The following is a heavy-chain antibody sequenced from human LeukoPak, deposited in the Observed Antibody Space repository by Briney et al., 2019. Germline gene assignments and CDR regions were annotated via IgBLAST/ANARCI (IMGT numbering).Heavy chain of an antibody. V-gene: IGHV3-7*03. CDR2: IKQDGSEK. CDR1: GFTFSVSG. J-gene: IGHJ4*02. Sequence: GGSLRLSCVTFGFTFSVSGMHWVRQAPGKGLEWVANIKQDGSEKYYVNSVKGRFTISRDNAKNSLYLQMNSLRAEDTAIYFCAREDDWNYEDYWGQGTLVTVSS. D-gene: IGHD1-7*01. CDR3: AREDDWNYEDY.